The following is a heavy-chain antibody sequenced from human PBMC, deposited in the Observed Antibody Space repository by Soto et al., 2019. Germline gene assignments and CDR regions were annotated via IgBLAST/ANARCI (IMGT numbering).Heavy chain of an antibody. CDR2: IYPGDSDT. D-gene: IGHD3-22*01. CDR3: ARKDSSSAFDY. J-gene: IGHJ4*02. Sequence: PGESLKISCKGSGYSFTTYWIGWVRQMPGKGLEWMGIIYPGDSDTRYGPSFQGQVTISADKYISTAYLQWSSLKASDTAMYYCARKDSSSAFDYWGQGXLVTVYS. CDR1: GYSFTTYW. V-gene: IGHV5-51*01.